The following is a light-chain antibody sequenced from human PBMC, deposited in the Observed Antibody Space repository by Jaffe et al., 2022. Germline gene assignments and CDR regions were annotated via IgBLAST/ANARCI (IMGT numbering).Light chain of an antibody. CDR3: SSYAGSNNLI. Sequence: QSALTQPPSASGSLGQSVTISCTGTSSDVGGYNYVSWYQHHPGKAPKLMIYEVSKRPSGVPARFSGSKSGNTASLTVSGLQAEDEADYYCSSYAGSNNLIFGGGTDLTVL. V-gene: IGLV2-8*01. CDR1: SSDVGGYNY. J-gene: IGLJ2*01. CDR2: EVS.